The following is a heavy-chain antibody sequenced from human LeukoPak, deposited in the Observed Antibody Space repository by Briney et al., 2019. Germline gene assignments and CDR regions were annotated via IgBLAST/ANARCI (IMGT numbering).Heavy chain of an antibody. J-gene: IGHJ3*02. CDR2: IYSGGST. CDR3: ARASWPDAFDI. V-gene: IGHV3-53*01. CDR1: GFTVSSNY. Sequence: GGSLRLSCAASGFTVSSNYTSWVRQAPGKGLEWVSVIYSGGSTYYADSVKGRFTISRDNSKNTLYLQMNSLRAEDTAVYYCARASWPDAFDIWGQGTMVTVSS.